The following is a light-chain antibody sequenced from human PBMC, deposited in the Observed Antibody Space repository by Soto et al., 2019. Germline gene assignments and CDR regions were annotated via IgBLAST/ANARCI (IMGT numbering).Light chain of an antibody. CDR3: QSYGDNNQV. J-gene: IGLJ3*02. V-gene: IGLV6-57*02. Sequence: NFMLTQPHSVSESPGKTVTISCTGSSGSIASNYVQWFQQRPGSAPTTVIYEDNKRPSGVPDRFSGSIDSSSYSASLTISGLKTEDEADYYCQSYGDNNQVFGGGTKLTVL. CDR2: EDN. CDR1: SGSIASNY.